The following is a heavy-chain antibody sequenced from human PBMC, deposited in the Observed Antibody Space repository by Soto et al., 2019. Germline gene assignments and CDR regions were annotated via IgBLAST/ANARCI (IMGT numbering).Heavy chain of an antibody. V-gene: IGHV4-4*07. CDR1: GASITGSSY. D-gene: IGHD2-8*02. Sequence: SETLSLTCTVSGASITGSSYWSWIRQPAGKGLEWIGRFSLSGTTNYNPSLRSRVTMSADVSKNQFSLRLTSVTAADTALYYCARGMTPPGAPAWYYFDSWGQGTMVTVS. CDR2: FSLSGTT. CDR3: ARGMTPPGAPAWYYFDS. J-gene: IGHJ4*02.